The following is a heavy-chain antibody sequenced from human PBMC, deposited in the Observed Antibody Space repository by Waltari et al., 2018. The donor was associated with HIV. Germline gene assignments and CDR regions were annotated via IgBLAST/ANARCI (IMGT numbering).Heavy chain of an antibody. J-gene: IGHJ4*02. CDR3: ATGQQVWETWSQLDY. CDR2: ISFDGSNQ. D-gene: IGHD1-1*01. CDR1: GLPFRTYG. Sequence: QVQLVESGGGVVQPGRSLSLSCAAAGLPFRTYGMPWVRQAPGKGLEVVAVISFDGSNQYYADSVRGRFTISRDNSKKKVFLQMNSLRLDDSALYYCATGQQVWETWSQLDYWGQGTLVIVSS. V-gene: IGHV3-30*03.